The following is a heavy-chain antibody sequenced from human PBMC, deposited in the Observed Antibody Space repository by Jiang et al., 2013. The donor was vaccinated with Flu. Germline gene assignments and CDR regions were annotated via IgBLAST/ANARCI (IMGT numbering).Heavy chain of an antibody. V-gene: IGHV3-23*01. J-gene: IGHJ6*02. CDR2: ISGSGGST. D-gene: IGHD3-22*01. CDR1: FSSYA. Sequence: FSSYAMSWVRQAPGKGLEWVSAISGSGGSTYYADSVKGRFTISRDNSKNTLYLQMNSLRAEDTAVYYCAKEPDYYDSSGYYYHYYGMDVWGQGTTVTVSS. CDR3: AKEPDYYDSSGYYYHYYGMDV.